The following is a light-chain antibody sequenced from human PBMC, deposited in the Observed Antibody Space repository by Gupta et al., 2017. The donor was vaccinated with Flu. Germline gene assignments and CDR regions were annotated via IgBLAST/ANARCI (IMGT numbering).Light chain of an antibody. Sequence: YELTQPPSVPVSPGQTARITCSGDALPKQYAYWYQQKPGQAPVLVIYKDSERPSGIPERFSGSSSGTTVTLTISGVQAEDEADYYCQSADSSGTWVFGGGTKLTVL. J-gene: IGLJ3*02. CDR3: QSADSSGTWV. V-gene: IGLV3-25*02. CDR1: ALPKQY. CDR2: KDS.